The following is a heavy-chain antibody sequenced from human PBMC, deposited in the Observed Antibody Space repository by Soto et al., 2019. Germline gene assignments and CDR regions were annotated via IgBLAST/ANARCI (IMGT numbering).Heavy chain of an antibody. CDR3: ARGLVEPPYYYYYYGMDV. J-gene: IGHJ6*02. CDR1: GGSISSYY. V-gene: IGHV4-59*01. Sequence: SETLSLTCTVSGGSISSYYWSWIRQPPGKGLEWIGYIYYSGSTNSNHSLKSRVTISVDTSKNQFSLKLSSVSAADTAVYYCARGLVEPPYYYYYYGMDVWGQGTTVTVSS. D-gene: IGHD2-8*02. CDR2: IYYSGST.